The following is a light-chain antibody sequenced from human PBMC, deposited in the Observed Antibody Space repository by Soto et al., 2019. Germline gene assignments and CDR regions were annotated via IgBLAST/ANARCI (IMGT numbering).Light chain of an antibody. CDR3: QQRGDWPPIT. CDR1: QSVSTF. Sequence: ENVLTQSPATLSLSPGERATLSCRASQSVSTFLAWFQQKPGQPPRLLIYNASNRTTGIPARFSGSGSGTDFTLTISSLEPEDFAVYYCQQRGDWPPITFGQGTRLEIK. V-gene: IGKV3-11*01. CDR2: NAS. J-gene: IGKJ5*01.